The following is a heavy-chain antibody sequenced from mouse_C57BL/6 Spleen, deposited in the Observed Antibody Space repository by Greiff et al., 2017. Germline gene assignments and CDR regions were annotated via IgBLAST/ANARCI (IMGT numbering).Heavy chain of an antibody. D-gene: IGHD2-4*01. V-gene: IGHV1-55*01. CDR1: GYTFTSYW. CDR2: IYPGSGST. CDR3: ARKRRVYYDYDGDAMDY. J-gene: IGHJ4*01. Sequence: VQLQQPGAELVKPGASVKMSCKASGYTFTSYWITWVKQRPGPGLEWIGDIYPGSGSTNYNEKFKSKATLTVDTSSSTAYMQLSSLTSEDSAVYYCARKRRVYYDYDGDAMDYWGQGTSVTVAS.